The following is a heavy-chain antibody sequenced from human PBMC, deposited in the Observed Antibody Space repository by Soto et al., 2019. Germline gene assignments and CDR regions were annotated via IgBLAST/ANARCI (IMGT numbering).Heavy chain of an antibody. CDR3: ARHRVGASNWFDP. D-gene: IGHD1-26*01. CDR1: GYSLTTFW. J-gene: IGHJ5*02. CDR2: IYPGDSDT. V-gene: IGHV5-51*01. Sequence: GESLKISCKGSGYSLTTFWIAWVRQMPGKGLEWMGIIYPGDSDTRYSPSFQGQVTISADKSISTAYLQWSSLKASDTAMYYCARHRVGASNWFDPWGQGTLVTVSS.